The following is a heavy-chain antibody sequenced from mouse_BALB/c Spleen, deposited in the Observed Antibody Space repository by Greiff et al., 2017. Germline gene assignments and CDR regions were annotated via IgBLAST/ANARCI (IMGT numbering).Heavy chain of an antibody. CDR1: GYTFTDYE. Sequence: QVQLQQSGAELVRPGASVTLSCKASGYTFTDYEMHWVKQTPVHGLEWIGAIDPETGGTAYNQKFKGKATLTADKSSSTAYMELRSLTSEDSAVYYCTRRDDCDGDYWGQGTTLTVSS. D-gene: IGHD2-14*01. CDR2: IDPETGGT. J-gene: IGHJ2*01. V-gene: IGHV1-15*01. CDR3: TRRDDCDGDY.